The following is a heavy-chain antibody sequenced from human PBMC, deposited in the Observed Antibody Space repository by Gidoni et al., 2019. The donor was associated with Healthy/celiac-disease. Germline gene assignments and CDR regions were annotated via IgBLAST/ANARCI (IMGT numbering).Heavy chain of an antibody. Sequence: EVQLVESGGGLVKPGGSLSLSCAASGFTFSRYSMNWVRQAPGKGLEWVSSISSSSSYIYDADSVKGRFTISRDNAKNSLYLQMNSLRAEDTAVYYCARAVGIAAAGTGQPDFDYWGQGTLVTVSS. CDR2: ISSSSSYI. V-gene: IGHV3-21*01. CDR3: ARAVGIAAAGTGQPDFDY. CDR1: GFTFSRYS. D-gene: IGHD6-13*01. J-gene: IGHJ4*02.